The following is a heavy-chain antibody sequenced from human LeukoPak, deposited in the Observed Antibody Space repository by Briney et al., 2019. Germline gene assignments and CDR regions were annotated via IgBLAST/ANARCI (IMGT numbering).Heavy chain of an antibody. CDR3: AKAGDYSYFDY. CDR2: ISSSGSTI. Sequence: PGGSLRLSCAASGFTFSGYEMNWVRQAPGKGLEWVSYISSSGSTIYYADSVKGRFTVSRDNAKNSLYLQMNSLRAEDTAVYYCAKAGDYSYFDYWGQGTLVTVSS. J-gene: IGHJ4*02. CDR1: GFTFSGYE. V-gene: IGHV3-48*03. D-gene: IGHD4-11*01.